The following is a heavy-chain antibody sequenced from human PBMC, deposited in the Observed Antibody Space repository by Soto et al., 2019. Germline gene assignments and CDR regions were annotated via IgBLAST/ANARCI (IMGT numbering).Heavy chain of an antibody. Sequence: QVHLVESGGGVVQPGRSLRLSCVASGFTFSSYGMHWVRQAPGKGLEWVAVIWYDGSTKYYGGSVKGRFTISRDDSKNTLYLQMNSLRAEDTAVYHCARYGGHPLDYCGQGALVTVSS. CDR1: GFTFSSYG. J-gene: IGHJ4*02. CDR2: IWYDGSTK. V-gene: IGHV3-33*01. D-gene: IGHD4-17*01. CDR3: ARYGGHPLDY.